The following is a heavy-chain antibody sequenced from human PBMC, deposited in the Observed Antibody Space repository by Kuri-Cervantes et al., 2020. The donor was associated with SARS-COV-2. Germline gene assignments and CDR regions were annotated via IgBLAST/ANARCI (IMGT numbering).Heavy chain of an antibody. CDR3: ARVNIELVLPSPQVYFYMDV. J-gene: IGHJ6*03. V-gene: IGHV4-4*07. CDR2: IYTSGTA. Sequence: ESLKISCTVSGGSISNDYWSWIRQPAGKGLEWIGRIYTSGTANYNPSLRTRVTMSIDTSKNQFSLRLSSVTAADTAVYYCARVNIELVLPSPQVYFYMDVWGKGTTVTVSS. CDR1: GGSISNDY. D-gene: IGHD2/OR15-2a*01.